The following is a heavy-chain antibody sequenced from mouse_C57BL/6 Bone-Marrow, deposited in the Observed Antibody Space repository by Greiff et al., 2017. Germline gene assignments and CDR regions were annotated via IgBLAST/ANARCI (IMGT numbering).Heavy chain of an antibody. CDR1: GFSLSTFGMG. Sequence: QVTLKESGPGILQPSQTLSLTCSFSGFSLSTFGMGVGWIRQPSGKGLEWLAHIWWDDDKYYNPALKSRLTISKDTSQNQVFLKIANVDTADTATYYWARIYYYGSSGYFDVWGTGTTVTVSA. V-gene: IGHV8-8*01. CDR2: IWWDDDK. CDR3: ARIYYYGSSGYFDV. J-gene: IGHJ1*03. D-gene: IGHD1-1*01.